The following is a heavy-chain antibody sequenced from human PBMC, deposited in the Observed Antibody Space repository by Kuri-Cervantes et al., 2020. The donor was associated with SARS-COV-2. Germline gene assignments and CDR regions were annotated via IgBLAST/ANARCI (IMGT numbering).Heavy chain of an antibody. Sequence: GGSLRLSCAASGFTFSSYWMHWVRQAPGKGLVWVSRINSDGSSTSYADSVKGRFTISRDNAKNTLYLQMNSLRAEDTAVYYCARDSGGATRLTYYYYYYGMDVWGQGTTVTVSS. D-gene: IGHD1-26*01. CDR2: INSDGSST. CDR1: GFTFSSYW. V-gene: IGHV3-74*01. CDR3: ARDSGGATRLTYYYYYYGMDV. J-gene: IGHJ6*02.